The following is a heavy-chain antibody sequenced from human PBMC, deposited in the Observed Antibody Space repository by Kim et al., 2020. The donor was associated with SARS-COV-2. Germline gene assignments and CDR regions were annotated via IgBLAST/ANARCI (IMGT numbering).Heavy chain of an antibody. CDR3: ARIRASFGEPKNSRLVYGMDV. J-gene: IGHJ6*02. CDR1: GFTFSSYS. V-gene: IGHV3-21*06. Sequence: GGSLRLSGAASGFTFSSYSMNWVRQAPGKGLEWVSYISSSSNYIYYADSVKGRYTISRDNAKNLLFLQMNSLRAEDTAVYYCARIRASFGEPKNSRLVYGMDVWGQGTTVTVSS. CDR2: ISSSSNYI. D-gene: IGHD3-10*01.